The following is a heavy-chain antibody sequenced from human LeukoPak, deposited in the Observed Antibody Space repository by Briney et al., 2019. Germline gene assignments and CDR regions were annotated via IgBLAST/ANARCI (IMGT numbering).Heavy chain of an antibody. CDR3: ARVGDGYNYHHFDY. Sequence: GGSLRLSCAASGFTFSSYEMNWVRQAPGKGLEWVSYISSSGSTIYYADSVKGRFTISRDNAKNSLYLQMNSLRAEDTAVYYCARVGDGYNYHHFDYWGQEPWSPSPQ. D-gene: IGHD5-24*01. V-gene: IGHV3-48*03. CDR2: ISSSGSTI. CDR1: GFTFSSYE. J-gene: IGHJ4*01.